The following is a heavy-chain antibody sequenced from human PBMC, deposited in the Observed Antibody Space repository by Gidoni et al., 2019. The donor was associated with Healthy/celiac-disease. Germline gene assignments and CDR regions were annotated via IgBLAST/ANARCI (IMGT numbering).Heavy chain of an antibody. CDR3: AANSKTLYSSGWFPVYYGMDV. CDR2: FVVGSGNT. V-gene: IGHV1-58*02. D-gene: IGHD6-19*01. Sequence: QMQLVQSGPEVKKPGTSVKVSCKASGFTFTSSAMPWVRQARGQRLEWIGWFVVGSGNTNYAQKFQERVTITRDMSTSTAYMELSSLRSEDTAVYYCAANSKTLYSSGWFPVYYGMDVWGQGTTVTVSS. J-gene: IGHJ6*02. CDR1: GFTFTSSA.